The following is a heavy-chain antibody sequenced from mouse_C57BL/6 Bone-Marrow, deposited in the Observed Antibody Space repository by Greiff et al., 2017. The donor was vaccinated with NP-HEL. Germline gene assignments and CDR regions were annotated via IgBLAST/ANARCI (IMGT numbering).Heavy chain of an antibody. CDR2: IDPSDSYT. Sequence: VQLQQPGAELVMPGASVKLSCKASGYTFTSYWMHWVKQRPGQGLEWIGEIDPSDSYTNYNQKFKGKSTLTVDKSSSPAYMQLSSLTSEDSAVYYCARWGYYYGSSPWGQGTLVTVSA. CDR1: GYTFTSYW. CDR3: ARWGYYYGSSP. D-gene: IGHD1-1*01. J-gene: IGHJ3*01. V-gene: IGHV1-69*01.